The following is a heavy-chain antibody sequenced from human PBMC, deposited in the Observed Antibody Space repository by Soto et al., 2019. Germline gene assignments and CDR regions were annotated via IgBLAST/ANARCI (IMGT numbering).Heavy chain of an antibody. CDR3: ARATTAAPYYYYGMDV. V-gene: IGHV4-30-4*01. CDR1: GGSISSGDYY. D-gene: IGHD2-2*01. Sequence: QVQLQEPGPGLVKPSQTLSLTCTVSGGSISSGDYYWSWIRQPPGKGLEWIGYIYYSGSTYYNPSLKSLVTISVDTSKNQFSLKLSSVTAADTAVYYCARATTAAPYYYYGMDVWGQGTTVTVSS. J-gene: IGHJ6*02. CDR2: IYYSGST.